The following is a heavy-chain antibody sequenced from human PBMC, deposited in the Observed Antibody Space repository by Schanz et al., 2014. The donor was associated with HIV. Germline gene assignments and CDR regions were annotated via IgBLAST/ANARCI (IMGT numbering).Heavy chain of an antibody. Sequence: VQLVESGGGLVQPGRSLRLSCAASGFTFRSYGMHWVRQAPGRGLEWVAVISYDGSNKYYADSVKGRFTISRDNSKNTLYLQMNSLRAEDTAVYYCAKEATVVTLAFDIWGQGTMVTVSS. J-gene: IGHJ3*02. V-gene: IGHV3-30*18. CDR3: AKEATVVTLAFDI. D-gene: IGHD4-17*01. CDR1: GFTFRSYG. CDR2: ISYDGSNK.